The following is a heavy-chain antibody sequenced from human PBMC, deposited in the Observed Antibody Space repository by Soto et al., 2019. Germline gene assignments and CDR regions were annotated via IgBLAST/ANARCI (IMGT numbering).Heavy chain of an antibody. CDR1: GYTFTGYF. J-gene: IGHJ4*02. Sequence: QVQLVQSGAEVKKPGASVKVSCKASGYTFTGYFIHWVRQAPGQGLEWMALINPNSGDTNYAQKFQGRVTLTRDTSINTVYMELRSLTSDDTAVYYCAKLQGSGSYYDDDYWGQGTLVTVSS. CDR2: INPNSGDT. V-gene: IGHV1-2*02. CDR3: AKLQGSGSYYDDDY. D-gene: IGHD3-10*01.